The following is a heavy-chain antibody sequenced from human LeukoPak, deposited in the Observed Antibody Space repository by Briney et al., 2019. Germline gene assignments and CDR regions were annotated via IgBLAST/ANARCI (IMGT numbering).Heavy chain of an antibody. D-gene: IGHD6-19*01. CDR2: ISGSGGTT. CDR1: RFTFSANA. CDR3: AKMTHYGYSSGWYPWYFDY. J-gene: IGHJ4*02. V-gene: IGHV3-23*01. Sequence: GGSLRLSCAASRFTFSANAVCWVRQAPGKGLEWVSSISGSGGTTYYADSVKGRFTISRDNSKNTLYLQMNSLRAEDTAVYYCAKMTHYGYSSGWYPWYFDYWGQGTLVTVSS.